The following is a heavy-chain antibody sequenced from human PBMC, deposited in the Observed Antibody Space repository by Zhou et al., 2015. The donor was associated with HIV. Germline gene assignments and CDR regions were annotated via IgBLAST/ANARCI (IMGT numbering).Heavy chain of an antibody. V-gene: IGHV1-69*06. D-gene: IGHD2-2*01. CDR3: ASAVVPAARRGGYYYYYYGMDV. Sequence: QVQLVQSGAEVKKPGSSVKVSCKASGGTFSSYAISWVRQAPGQGLEWMGGIIPIFGTANYAQKFQGRVTITADKSTSTAYMELSSLRSEDTAVYYCASAVVPAARRGGYYYYYYGMDVWGQGTTVTVSS. CDR2: IIPIFGTA. CDR1: GGTFSSYA. J-gene: IGHJ6*02.